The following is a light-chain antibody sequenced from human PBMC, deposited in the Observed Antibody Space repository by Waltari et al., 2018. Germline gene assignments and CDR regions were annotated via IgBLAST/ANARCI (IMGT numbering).Light chain of an antibody. CDR3: LEHGSLPAA. CDR2: DTS. V-gene: IGKV3-20*01. Sequence: EIVLTQSPGTLSLSTGERATLSCRASQAVRRFLAWYQPKPGQAPRLLIYDTSTRATGLPDRFSGSGSGTVFSLTIRRLEPEDFAVYYCLEHGSLPAAFGHGPTVDI. J-gene: IGKJ1*01. CDR1: QAVRRF.